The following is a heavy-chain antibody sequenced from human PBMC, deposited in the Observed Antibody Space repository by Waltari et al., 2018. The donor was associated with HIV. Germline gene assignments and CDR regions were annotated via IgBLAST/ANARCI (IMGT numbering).Heavy chain of an antibody. V-gene: IGHV4-34*01. CDR1: GGSFSGYY. Sequence: QVQLQQWGAGLLKPSETLSLTCAVYGGSFSGYYWSWIRQPPGKGLEWIGEINHSGSTNYNPSLKSRVTISVDTSKNQFSRKLSSVTAADTAVYYCARQYSSSCQPMDYWGQGTLVTVSS. CDR2: INHSGST. D-gene: IGHD6-13*01. CDR3: ARQYSSSCQPMDY. J-gene: IGHJ4*02.